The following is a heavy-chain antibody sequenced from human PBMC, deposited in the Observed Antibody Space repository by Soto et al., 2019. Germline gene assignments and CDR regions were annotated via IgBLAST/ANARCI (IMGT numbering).Heavy chain of an antibody. D-gene: IGHD3-10*01. CDR2: ISAYNGNT. V-gene: IGHV1-18*04. CDR3: ARSDSRITILDY. Sequence: SAKVSCQASGYSIPHYGMSWVRQAPGQGLEWMGWISAYNGNTNYAQKLQGRVTMTTDTSTSTAYMELRSLRSDDTAVYYCARSDSRITILDYWGQGTLVTVSS. J-gene: IGHJ4*02. CDR1: GYSIPHYG.